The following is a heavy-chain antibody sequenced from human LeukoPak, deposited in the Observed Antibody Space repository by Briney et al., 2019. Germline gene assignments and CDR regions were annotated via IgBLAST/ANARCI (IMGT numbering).Heavy chain of an antibody. CDR3: ARRGVVATIFFDY. Sequence: PSQTLSLTCTVSGGSISSGDYYWSWIRQPPGKGLEWIGYIYYSGSTYYNPSLKSRVTISVDTSKNQFSLKLSSVTAADRAVDYCARRGVVATIFFDYWGQGTLVTVSS. CDR2: IYYSGST. D-gene: IGHD5-12*01. J-gene: IGHJ4*02. V-gene: IGHV4-30-4*01. CDR1: GGSISSGDYY.